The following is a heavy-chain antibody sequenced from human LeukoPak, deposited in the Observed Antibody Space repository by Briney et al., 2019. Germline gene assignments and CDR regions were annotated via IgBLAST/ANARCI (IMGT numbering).Heavy chain of an antibody. CDR1: GFAFSNYW. V-gene: IGHV3-74*01. CDR2: INSVGSST. D-gene: IGHD5-18*01. J-gene: IGHJ4*02. CDR3: AREDTGYTYGYGPIDY. Sequence: PGGSLRLSCAASGFAFSNYWMHWVRQTPGKGLVWVSRINSVGSSTSYADSVKGRFTISRDNAKNSLYLQMNSLRADDTAVYYCAREDTGYTYGYGPIDYWGQGTLVTVSS.